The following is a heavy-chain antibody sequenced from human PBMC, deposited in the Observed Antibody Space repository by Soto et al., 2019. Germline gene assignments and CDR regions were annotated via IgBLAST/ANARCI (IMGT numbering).Heavy chain of an antibody. CDR2: INAGNGNT. J-gene: IGHJ6*02. D-gene: IGHD3-9*01. CDR3: ARERGTHRRSARYDILTGYYYYYGMDV. V-gene: IGHV1-3*01. CDR1: GYTFTSYA. Sequence: GASVKVSCKASGYTFTSYAMHWVRQAPGQRLEWMGWINAGNGNTKYSQKFQGRVTITRDTSASTAYMELSSLRSEDTAVYYCARERGTHRRSARYDILTGYYYYYGMDVWGQGTTVTVSS.